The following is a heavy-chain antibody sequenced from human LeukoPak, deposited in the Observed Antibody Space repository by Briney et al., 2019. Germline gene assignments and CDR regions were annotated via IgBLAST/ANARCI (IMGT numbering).Heavy chain of an antibody. Sequence: PGGSLRLSCAASGFTVSSNYMSWVRQAPGKGLECVSVIYSVGSTYYADSVKGRFTVSRDDSKNTLYLQMNSQRAEDTAVYYCARDRTTGEVDFWGQGTLVTVSS. CDR1: GFTVSSNY. CDR3: ARDRTTGEVDF. J-gene: IGHJ4*02. CDR2: IYSVGST. V-gene: IGHV3-66*02. D-gene: IGHD2/OR15-2a*01.